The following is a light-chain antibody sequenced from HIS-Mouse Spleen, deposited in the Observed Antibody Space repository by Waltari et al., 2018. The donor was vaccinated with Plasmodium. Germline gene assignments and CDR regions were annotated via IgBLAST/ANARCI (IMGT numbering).Light chain of an antibody. V-gene: IGLV2-8*01. Sequence: QSALTQPPSASGSPGQSVTISCTGTSSDVGGYNYVSWYQQHPGKAPKLMIYAVSKRPSGVPDRFSGSKSGNTASLTVSGRQAEDGADYYCSSYAGSNNLVFGGGTKLTVL. CDR3: SSYAGSNNLV. J-gene: IGLJ2*01. CDR1: SSDVGGYNY. CDR2: AVS.